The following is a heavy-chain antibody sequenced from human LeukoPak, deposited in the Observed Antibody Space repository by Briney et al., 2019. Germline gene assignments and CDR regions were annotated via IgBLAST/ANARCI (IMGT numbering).Heavy chain of an antibody. J-gene: IGHJ4*02. CDR3: ATGWSHHDY. CDR2: IKEDGSEK. V-gene: IGHV3-7*01. CDR1: GFTFSRYW. Sequence: PGGSLRLSCAASGFTFSRYWMTWVRQAPGKGLEWVANIKEDGSEKYSVDSVRGRFTISRDNTKSSLFLEINSLRAEDTAVYYCATGWSHHDYWGQGTLVTVSS. D-gene: IGHD3-3*01.